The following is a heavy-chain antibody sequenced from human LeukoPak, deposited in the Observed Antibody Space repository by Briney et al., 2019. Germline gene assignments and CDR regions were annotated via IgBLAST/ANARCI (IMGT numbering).Heavy chain of an antibody. CDR3: ARDATVAAHRRHFDL. D-gene: IGHD6-19*01. J-gene: IGHJ2*01. CDR1: DDSVITKDYY. CDR2: IYYTGIGST. Sequence: SETLSLTCTVSDDSVITKDYYWAWVRQPPGKGLEWIGNIYYTGIGSTYYNASLKSRVSISLDTSRNQLSLKLTSVTAADTAIYYCARDATVAAHRRHFDLWGRGTLVTVSS. V-gene: IGHV4-39*07.